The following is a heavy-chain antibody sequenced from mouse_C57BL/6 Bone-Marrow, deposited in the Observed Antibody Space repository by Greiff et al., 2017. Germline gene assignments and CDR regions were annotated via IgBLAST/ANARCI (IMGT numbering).Heavy chain of an antibody. V-gene: IGHV14-4*01. CDR2: IDPENCDT. D-gene: IGHD1-1*01. Sequence: VQLQQSGAELVRPGASVKLSCTASGFNINDDYMHWVKQRPEQGLEWIGWIDPENCDTEYASKFQGKATMTADTSSNTAYLQLSSLTSEDTAVYYCTRWGLSYAMDYWGQGTSVTVSS. J-gene: IGHJ4*01. CDR3: TRWGLSYAMDY. CDR1: GFNINDDY.